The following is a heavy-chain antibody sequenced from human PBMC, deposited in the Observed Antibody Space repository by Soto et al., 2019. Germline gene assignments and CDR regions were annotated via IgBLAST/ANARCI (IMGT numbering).Heavy chain of an antibody. CDR2: IIPRFGTR. D-gene: IGHD6-19*01. Sequence: QVQLVQSGAEVKTPGSSVRVSCKASGGTFSSYTFNWVRQAPGQGLEWMAGIIPRFGTRNYATTLQGRVTIIADESTSTAYTELSSLITEDTDVYYCAGGRGMYKSGRSELYQWGQGTLVNVSS. CDR3: AGGRGMYKSGRSELYQ. CDR1: GGTFSSYT. J-gene: IGHJ4*02. V-gene: IGHV1-69*01.